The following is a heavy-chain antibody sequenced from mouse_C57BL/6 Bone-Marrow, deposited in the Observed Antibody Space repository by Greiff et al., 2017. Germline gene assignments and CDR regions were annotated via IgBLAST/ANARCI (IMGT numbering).Heavy chain of an antibody. V-gene: IGHV1-81*01. J-gene: IGHJ2*01. CDR1: GYTFTSYG. CDR2: IYPRSGNT. D-gene: IGHD1-1*01. CDR3: ARLPYYYGSTYFDY. Sequence: QVQLQQSGAELARPGASVKLSCKASGYTFTSYGISWVKQRTGQGLEWIGEIYPRSGNTYYNEKFKGKATRTADKSSSTAYIELRSLTSEDSAVYFCARLPYYYGSTYFDYWGQGTTLTVSS.